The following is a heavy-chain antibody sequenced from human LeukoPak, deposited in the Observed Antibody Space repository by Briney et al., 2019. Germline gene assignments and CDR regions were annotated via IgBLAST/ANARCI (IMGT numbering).Heavy chain of an antibody. CDR1: GGSISSYY. V-gene: IGHV4-59*01. Sequence: LSETLSLTCTVSGGSISSYYWSWIRQPPGNGLDWIGYIYYSGSTNYNPSLKSRVTISVDTSKNQFSLKLSSVTAADTAVYYCAAEIVVGATRLYYFDYWGQGTLVTVSS. CDR2: IYYSGST. D-gene: IGHD1-26*01. CDR3: AAEIVVGATRLYYFDY. J-gene: IGHJ4*02.